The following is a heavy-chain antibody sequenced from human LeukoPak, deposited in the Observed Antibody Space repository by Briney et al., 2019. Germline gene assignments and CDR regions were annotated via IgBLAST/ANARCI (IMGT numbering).Heavy chain of an antibody. J-gene: IGHJ6*02. CDR3: TRNIVVVPAALPSYYYYGMDV. Sequence: GGSLRPSCTASGSTFGDYAMSWVRQAPGKGLEWVGFIRSKAYGGTTEYAASVKGRFTISRDDSKSIAYLQMNSLKTEDTAVYYCTRNIVVVPAALPSYYYYGMDVWGQGTTVTVSS. D-gene: IGHD2-2*01. CDR1: GSTFGDYA. V-gene: IGHV3-49*04. CDR2: IRSKAYGGTT.